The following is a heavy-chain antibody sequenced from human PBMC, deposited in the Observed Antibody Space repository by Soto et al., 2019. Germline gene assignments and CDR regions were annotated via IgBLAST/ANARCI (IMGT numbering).Heavy chain of an antibody. Sequence: SVKVSCKASGYSFDTYGISWVRQAPGQGLEWMRRIIPILGIANYAQKFQGRVTITADKSTSTAYMELSSLRSEGTAVYYCARGERYYYDSSGYFGFDYWGQGTLVTVSS. J-gene: IGHJ4*02. CDR3: ARGERYYYDSSGYFGFDY. D-gene: IGHD3-22*01. CDR1: GYSFDTYG. V-gene: IGHV1-69*04. CDR2: IIPILGIA.